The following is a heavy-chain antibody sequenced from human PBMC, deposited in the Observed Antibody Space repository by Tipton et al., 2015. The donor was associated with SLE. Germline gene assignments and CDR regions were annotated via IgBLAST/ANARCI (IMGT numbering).Heavy chain of an antibody. Sequence: TLFLTCTVSGGSISSYYWSWIRQPPGKGLEWIGYIYYSGSTNYNPSLKSRVTISVDTSKNQFSLKLSSVTAADTAIYYCARDSPYDSSGYYSDYWGQGTQVTVSS. CDR3: ARDSPYDSSGYYSDY. CDR2: IYYSGST. D-gene: IGHD3-22*01. J-gene: IGHJ4*02. CDR1: GGSISSYY. V-gene: IGHV4-59*12.